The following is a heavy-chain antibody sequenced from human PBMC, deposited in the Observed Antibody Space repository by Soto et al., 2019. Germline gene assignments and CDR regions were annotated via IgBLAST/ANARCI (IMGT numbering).Heavy chain of an antibody. Sequence: QVQLVQSGAEVKKPGSSVKVSCKASGGTFSNYAITWVRQAPGQGLEWLGRIIPIFGSANYAQKFQGRVTITAXXXTXPAYMELSSLRSDDTAVYYCAKDGGKDGYFGNWFDPWGQGTLVTVSS. CDR2: IIPIFGSA. CDR3: AKDGGKDGYFGNWFDP. J-gene: IGHJ5*02. CDR1: GGTFSNYA. D-gene: IGHD5-12*01. V-gene: IGHV1-69*15.